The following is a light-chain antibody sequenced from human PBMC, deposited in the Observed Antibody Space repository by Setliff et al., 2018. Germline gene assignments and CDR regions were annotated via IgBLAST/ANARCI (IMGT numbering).Light chain of an antibody. V-gene: IGLV2-14*03. CDR1: SNDVGGYNY. J-gene: IGLJ1*01. CDR3: CSYVRGSAYV. CDR2: AVT. Sequence: QSVLTQPASVSGSLGQSITISCTGTSNDVGGYNYVSWYKQHPGEAPQLMIYAVTKRPSGVSNRFSGSKSGKAASLTISGPQAEDEADYYCCSYVRGSAYVFGTGTKGHRP.